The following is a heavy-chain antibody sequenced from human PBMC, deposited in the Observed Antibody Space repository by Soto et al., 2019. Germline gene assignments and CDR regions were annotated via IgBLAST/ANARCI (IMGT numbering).Heavy chain of an antibody. CDR1: GDSVSSSSYS. V-gene: IGHV4-39*01. D-gene: IGHD3-22*01. CDR2: IYYGGST. J-gene: IGHJ5*02. CDR3: ASLPMFYYDSSGALFDP. Sequence: KPSETLSLTCTVSGDSVSSSSYSWGWIRQPPGKGLEWIGSIYYGGSTYNNPSLKSRVTISVDASKNQFSLKLSSVTAADTAVYYCASLPMFYYDSSGALFDPWGQGTLVTVSS.